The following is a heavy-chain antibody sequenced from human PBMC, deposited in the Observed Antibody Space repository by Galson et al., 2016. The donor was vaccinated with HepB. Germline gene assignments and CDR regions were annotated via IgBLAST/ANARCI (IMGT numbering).Heavy chain of an antibody. CDR1: GFTMTTYV. CDR2: MSYTGSDN. Sequence: SLRLSCAASGFTMTTYVIHWLRQAPGKGLEWVAVMSYTGSDNYYTASDKGRFTISRDNSKGTLYLQMNSLRTEDTALYYCARDAGWSDALDNWGQGTMVTVSS. J-gene: IGHJ3*02. CDR3: ARDAGWSDALDN. V-gene: IGHV3-30-3*01. D-gene: IGHD6-19*01.